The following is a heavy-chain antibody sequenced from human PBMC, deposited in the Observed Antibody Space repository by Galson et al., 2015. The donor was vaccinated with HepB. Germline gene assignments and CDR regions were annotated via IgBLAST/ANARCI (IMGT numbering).Heavy chain of an antibody. J-gene: IGHJ4*02. CDR1: GFTFSSYW. Sequence: LRLSCAASGFTFSSYWMSWVRQAPGKGLEWVANIKQDGSEKYYVDSVKGRFTISRDNAKNSLYLQMNSLRAEDTAVYYCASGYYYGSGSYPPTFDYWGQGTLVTVSS. CDR2: IKQDGSEK. CDR3: ASGYYYGSGSYPPTFDY. V-gene: IGHV3-7*01. D-gene: IGHD3-10*01.